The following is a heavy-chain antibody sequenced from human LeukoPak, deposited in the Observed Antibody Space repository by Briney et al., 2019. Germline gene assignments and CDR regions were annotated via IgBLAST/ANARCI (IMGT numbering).Heavy chain of an antibody. Sequence: KPSETLSLTCTVSGGSISSYYWSWIRQPPGKGLEWIGYIYYSGSTNYNPSLKSRVTISVDTSKNQFSLKLSSVTAADTAVYYCAREADTSLSYWGQGTLVTVSS. J-gene: IGHJ4*02. CDR3: AREADTSLSY. D-gene: IGHD1-26*01. CDR2: IYYSGST. CDR1: GGSISSYY. V-gene: IGHV4-59*01.